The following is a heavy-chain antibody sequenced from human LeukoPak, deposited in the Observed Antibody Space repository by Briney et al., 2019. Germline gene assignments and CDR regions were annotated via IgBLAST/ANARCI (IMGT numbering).Heavy chain of an antibody. D-gene: IGHD3-3*01. CDR3: AKEYAIFGVVMNAFDI. CDR2: ISGSGGST. V-gene: IGHV3-23*01. J-gene: IGHJ3*02. Sequence: GGSLRLSCAASGFTFSSYAMSWVRQAPGKGLEWVSAISGSGGSTYYADSVKGRFTISRDNSKNTLYLQMNSLRAEGTAVYYCAKEYAIFGVVMNAFDIWGQGTMVTVSS. CDR1: GFTFSSYA.